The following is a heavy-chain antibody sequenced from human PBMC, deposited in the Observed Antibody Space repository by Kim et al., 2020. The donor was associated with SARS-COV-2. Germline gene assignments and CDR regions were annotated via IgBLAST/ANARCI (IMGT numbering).Heavy chain of an antibody. Sequence: SETLSLTCTVSGGSISSGSYYWSWIRQPAGKGLEWIGRIYTSGSTNYNPSLKSRVTISVDTSKNQFSLKLSSVTAADTAVYYCARGWVVRGVIPTYYYGMDVWGQGTTVTVSS. CDR1: GGSISSGSYY. CDR3: ARGWVVRGVIPTYYYGMDV. CDR2: IYTSGST. V-gene: IGHV4-61*02. J-gene: IGHJ6*02. D-gene: IGHD3-10*01.